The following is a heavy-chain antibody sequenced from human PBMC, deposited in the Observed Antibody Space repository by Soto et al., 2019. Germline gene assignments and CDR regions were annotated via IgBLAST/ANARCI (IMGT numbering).Heavy chain of an antibody. J-gene: IGHJ6*02. Sequence: GESLKISCKASGYTFTTSLINWVRQTPGKGLEWIGRIDPSDSYSTYNPSFHSHVSFSVDKSTSTAFLRWISLEASDTAIYYCARPLDRDSTSYFSSYNALDVWGQGTTVTVSS. CDR3: ARPLDRDSTSYFSSYNALDV. V-gene: IGHV5-10-1*01. D-gene: IGHD3-22*01. CDR2: IDPSDSYS. CDR1: GYTFTTSL.